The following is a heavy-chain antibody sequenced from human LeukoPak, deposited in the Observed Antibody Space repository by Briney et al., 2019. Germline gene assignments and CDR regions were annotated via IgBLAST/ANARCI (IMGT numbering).Heavy chain of an antibody. Sequence: PSETLSLTCTVSGGSISSYYWSWIRQPPGKGLEWIGYIYYSGSTNYNPSLKSRVTISVDTSKNQFSLKLSSVTAADTAVYYCASGYCSGGSCWYYYYYMDVWGKGTTVTVSS. V-gene: IGHV4-59*08. D-gene: IGHD2-15*01. J-gene: IGHJ6*03. CDR3: ASGYCSGGSCWYYYYYMDV. CDR2: IYYSGST. CDR1: GGSISSYY.